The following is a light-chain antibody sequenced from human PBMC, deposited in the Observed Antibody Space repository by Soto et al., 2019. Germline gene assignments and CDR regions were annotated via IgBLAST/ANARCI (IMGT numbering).Light chain of an antibody. J-gene: IGKJ2*01. CDR1: QSITNY. CDR3: QQSDSYPYT. Sequence: DIQMTQSPSSLSVSVGDRDTITCRASQSITNYLNWYQQKPGKAPKLLVYAASSLQSGVPSRFSGNGSGTDFTLTISSLQPEDFASYYCQQSDSYPYTFGQGTKLEI. CDR2: AAS. V-gene: IGKV1-39*01.